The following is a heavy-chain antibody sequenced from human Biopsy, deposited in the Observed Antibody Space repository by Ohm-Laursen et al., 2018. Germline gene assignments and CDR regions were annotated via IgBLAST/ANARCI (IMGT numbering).Heavy chain of an antibody. Sequence: SSVKVSCKVSGGSFSDYGLGWVRQAPGRGLEWMGRVIPISNTANYAQNFQDRLTITADRSTNTAYMELNSLRSEDTAVYFCATLTEDYGASPDSWGQGTLVVVSS. J-gene: IGHJ4*02. CDR3: ATLTEDYGASPDS. CDR2: VIPISNTA. CDR1: GGSFSDYG. V-gene: IGHV1-69*06. D-gene: IGHD4-17*01.